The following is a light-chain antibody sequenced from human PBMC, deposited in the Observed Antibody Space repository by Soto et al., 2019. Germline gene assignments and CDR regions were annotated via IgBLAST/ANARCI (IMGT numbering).Light chain of an antibody. Sequence: EIVLTQSPGTLSLSPGERATLSCRASQSIASSYLGWYQQKPGQAPRLVFYGASSRATGIPDRFSGSGSGTDFTLTITRLEPEDFAVYYCQLYTTFGQGIKVEIK. CDR1: QSIASSY. CDR3: QLYTT. J-gene: IGKJ1*01. V-gene: IGKV3-20*01. CDR2: GAS.